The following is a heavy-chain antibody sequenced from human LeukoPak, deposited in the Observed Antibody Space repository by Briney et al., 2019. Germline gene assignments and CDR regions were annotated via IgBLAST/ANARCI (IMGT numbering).Heavy chain of an antibody. Sequence: SETLSLTCAVSGGSFSGYYWTWIRQPPGKGLEWIGEINHSGSANYNPSLKSRVTISLDTSKNQFSLKLSSVTAADTAVYYCARGATAVRIDYWGQGTLVTVSS. D-gene: IGHD1-26*01. CDR1: GGSFSGYY. CDR2: INHSGSA. CDR3: ARGATAVRIDY. V-gene: IGHV4-34*01. J-gene: IGHJ4*02.